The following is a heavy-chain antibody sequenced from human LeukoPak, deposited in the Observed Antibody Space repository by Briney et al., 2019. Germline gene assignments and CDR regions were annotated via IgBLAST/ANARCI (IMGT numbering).Heavy chain of an antibody. CDR3: AREPPDYDYYYGMDV. J-gene: IGHJ6*02. V-gene: IGHV4-39*06. Sequence: SETLSLTCTVSGGSISSSSYYWGWIRQPPGKGLEWIGSIYYSGSTYYNPSLKSRVTISVDTSKNQFPLKLSSVTAADTAVYYCAREPPDYDYYYGMDVWGQGTTVTVSS. CDR2: IYYSGST. CDR1: GGSISSSSYY.